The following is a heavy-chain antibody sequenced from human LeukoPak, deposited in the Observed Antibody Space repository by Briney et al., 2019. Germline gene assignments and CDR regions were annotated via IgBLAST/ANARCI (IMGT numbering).Heavy chain of an antibody. J-gene: IGHJ4*02. D-gene: IGHD2-2*01. Sequence: GGSLRLSCAASGFAFTNYWMTWVRQAPGKGLEWVASIEKGGSEKNYVDSVKGRFTISRDNTKNSLYLQMNSLRAEDTAVYYCARVVPAAMQWSLDYWGQGTLVTVSS. V-gene: IGHV3-7*01. CDR2: IEKGGSEK. CDR3: ARVVPAAMQWSLDY. CDR1: GFAFTNYW.